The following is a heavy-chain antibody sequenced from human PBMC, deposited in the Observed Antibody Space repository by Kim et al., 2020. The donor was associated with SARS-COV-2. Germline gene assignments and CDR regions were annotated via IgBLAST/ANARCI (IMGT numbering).Heavy chain of an antibody. Sequence: GGSLRLSCAASGFTFSSYAMHWVRQAPGKGLEWVAVISYDGSNKYYADSVKGRFTISRDNSKNTLYLQMNSLRAEDTAVYYCASPIEYFDWLLSIWGQGTLVTVSS. D-gene: IGHD3-9*01. CDR1: GFTFSSYA. J-gene: IGHJ4*02. CDR3: ASPIEYFDWLLSI. V-gene: IGHV3-30-3*01. CDR2: ISYDGSNK.